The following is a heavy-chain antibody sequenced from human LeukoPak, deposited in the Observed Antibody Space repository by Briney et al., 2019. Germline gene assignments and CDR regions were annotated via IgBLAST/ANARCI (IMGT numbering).Heavy chain of an antibody. J-gene: IGHJ4*02. CDR2: IRYNGSNK. Sequence: GGSLRLSCAASGFNFSSYGMHWVRQAPGKGLEWVSFIRYNGSNKYYADSVKGRFTISRDNSKNTLYLQMNSLRAEDMAVYYCAKDIAATLDYWGQGTLVTVSS. CDR3: AKDIAATLDY. V-gene: IGHV3-30*02. CDR1: GFNFSSYG. D-gene: IGHD5-12*01.